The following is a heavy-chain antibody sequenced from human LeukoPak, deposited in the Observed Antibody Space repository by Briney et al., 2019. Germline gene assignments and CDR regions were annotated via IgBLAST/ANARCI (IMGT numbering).Heavy chain of an antibody. Sequence: SETLSLTCTVSGGSISSYYWSWIRQPAGKGLEWIGRIYTSGSTNYNPSLKSRVTMSVDTSKNQFSLKLSSVTAADTAVYYCARDGEYSSGYNWFDPWGQGTLVTVSS. CDR2: IYTSGST. V-gene: IGHV4-4*07. J-gene: IGHJ5*02. CDR3: ARDGEYSSGYNWFDP. CDR1: GGSISSYY. D-gene: IGHD6-19*01.